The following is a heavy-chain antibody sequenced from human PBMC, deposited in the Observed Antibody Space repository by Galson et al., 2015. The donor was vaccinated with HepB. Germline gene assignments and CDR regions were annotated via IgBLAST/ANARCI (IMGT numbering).Heavy chain of an antibody. J-gene: IGHJ5*02. CDR3: SRYRHTSNWPISHWFDP. D-gene: IGHD6-13*01. CDR1: GFTFGDFG. V-gene: IGHV3-49*03. Sequence: SLRLSCAGSGFTFGDFGMIWLRQAPGKGLGWVGIIRSKTYGATTEYAASVKSRFTISRDDSKTIAYLQMNSLNTEDTAIYYCSRYRHTSNWPISHWFDPWGQGTLVSVSS. CDR2: IRSKTYGATT.